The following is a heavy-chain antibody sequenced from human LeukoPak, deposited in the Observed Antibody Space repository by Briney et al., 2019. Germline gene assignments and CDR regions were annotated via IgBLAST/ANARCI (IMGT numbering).Heavy chain of an antibody. CDR3: ASSYSSSSGDPNWFDP. J-gene: IGHJ5*02. CDR2: IYPGDSDT. V-gene: IGHV5-51*01. Sequence: GESLKISCKCSGYSFTSYWIGWVRQMPGKGLEWMGIIYPGDSDTRYSPSFQGQVTISADKSISTAYLQWSSLKASDTAMYYCASSYSSSSGDPNWFDPWGQGTLVTVSS. D-gene: IGHD6-6*01. CDR1: GYSFTSYW.